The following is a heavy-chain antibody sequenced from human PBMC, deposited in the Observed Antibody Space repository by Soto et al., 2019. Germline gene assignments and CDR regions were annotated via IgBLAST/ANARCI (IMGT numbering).Heavy chain of an antibody. D-gene: IGHD3-22*01. CDR3: ARDLSYDSSGYYDAFDI. CDR2: ISAYNGNT. J-gene: IGHJ3*02. Sequence: ASVKVSCKASGYTFTSYGISWVRQAPGQGLEWMGWISAYNGNTNYAQKLQGRVTMTTDTSTSTAYMELRSLRSDDTAVYYCARDLSYDSSGYYDAFDIWGQGTMVTVSS. CDR1: GYTFTSYG. V-gene: IGHV1-18*01.